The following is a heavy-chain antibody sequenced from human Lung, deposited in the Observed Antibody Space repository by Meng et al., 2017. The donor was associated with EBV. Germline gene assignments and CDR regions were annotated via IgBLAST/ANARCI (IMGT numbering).Heavy chain of an antibody. V-gene: IGHV4-34*01. CDR1: GRSFSSSY. D-gene: IGHD2-2*01. Sequence: QRQRQRWGAGLLKPSEPLSLTCGVSGRSFSSSYWSWIRQPPGKGLEWIGQINYSGITNYNPSLKSRVTISVDTSKNQFSLSLNSVTAADTAVYYCARGGTSSAPFDHWGPGTLVTVSS. CDR2: INYSGIT. J-gene: IGHJ4*02. CDR3: ARGGTSSAPFDH.